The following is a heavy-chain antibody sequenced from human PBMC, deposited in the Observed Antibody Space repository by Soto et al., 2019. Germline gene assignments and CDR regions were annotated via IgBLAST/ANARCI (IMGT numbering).Heavy chain of an antibody. CDR1: GGSISSCAYA. J-gene: IGHJ4*02. V-gene: IGHV4-30-2*01. CDR2: IYHSGST. CDR3: ASFRSSHNWHGLIDY. Sequence: SQPLSLTCTVSGGSISSCAYAWSWIRQPPGKGLEWIGYIYHSGSTYYIPSLRSRVTISMDRTKNQSSLHLNSVTAGDTAVCFCASFRSSHNWHGLIDYWGQETLVTVSS. D-gene: IGHD2-2*01.